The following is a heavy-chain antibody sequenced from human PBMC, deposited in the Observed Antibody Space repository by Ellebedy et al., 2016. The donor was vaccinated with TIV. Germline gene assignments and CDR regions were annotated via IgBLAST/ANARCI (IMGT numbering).Heavy chain of an antibody. CDR3: ARARPRITGTTRYGMDV. Sequence: SVRGRFTISRDNANNSLYLQMNSLRAEDTAVYYCARARPRITGTTRYGMDVWGHGTTVTVSS. J-gene: IGHJ6*02. V-gene: IGHV3-21*06. D-gene: IGHD1-7*01.